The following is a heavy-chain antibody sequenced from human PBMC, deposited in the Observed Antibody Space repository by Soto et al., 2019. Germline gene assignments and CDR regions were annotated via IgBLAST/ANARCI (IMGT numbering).Heavy chain of an antibody. V-gene: IGHV3-23*01. CDR3: VKDRAAAPAAPPDWFDS. Sequence: EVQLLESGGGLVQPGGSLRLSCEASGFIFSSYAMSWVRQAPGKGPEWVSIISGNGGTTYYADSVKGRFSISRDNSRNTLPLQMNSLRVEDTAIYYCVKDRAAAPAAPPDWFDSWGQGTLVTVSS. CDR1: GFIFSSYA. J-gene: IGHJ5*01. D-gene: IGHD2-2*01. CDR2: ISGNGGTT.